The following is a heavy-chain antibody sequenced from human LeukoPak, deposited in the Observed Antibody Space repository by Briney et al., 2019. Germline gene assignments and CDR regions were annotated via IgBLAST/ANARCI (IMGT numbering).Heavy chain of an antibody. CDR1: GGSIRTYY. CDR2: IYYGGST. J-gene: IGHJ4*02. Sequence: SETLSLTCTVSGGSIRTYYWNWIRQPPGKGLEWIGYIYYGGSTNYNPSLKSRVTISVDTSKNQFSLKVSSVTAADTAVYYCVRGPSFYDSSGYLNYWGQGTLVTVSS. D-gene: IGHD3-22*01. V-gene: IGHV4-59*01. CDR3: VRGPSFYDSSGYLNY.